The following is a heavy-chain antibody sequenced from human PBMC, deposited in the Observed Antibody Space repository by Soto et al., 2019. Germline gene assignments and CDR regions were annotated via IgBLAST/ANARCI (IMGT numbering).Heavy chain of an antibody. V-gene: IGHV4-59*01. CDR2: IYYSGST. Sequence: PSETLSLTCTVSGGSISSYYWSWIRQPPGKGLEWIGYIYYSGSTNYNPSLKSRVTISVDTSKNQFSLKLSSVTAADTAVYYCARIDFWSGYFQSRYYFDYWGQGTLVTVSS. J-gene: IGHJ4*02. D-gene: IGHD3-3*01. CDR1: GGSISSYY. CDR3: ARIDFWSGYFQSRYYFDY.